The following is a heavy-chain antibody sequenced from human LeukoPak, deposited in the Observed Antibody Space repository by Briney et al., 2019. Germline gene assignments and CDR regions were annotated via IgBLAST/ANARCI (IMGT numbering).Heavy chain of an antibody. CDR3: ARADWFLDY. Sequence: PSETLSLTCAVYGGSFSGYYWSWIRQPPGKGLEWIGYIYYSGSTYYNPSLKSRVTISVDTSKNQFSLKLSSVTAADTAVYYCARADWFLDYWGQGTLVTVSS. V-gene: IGHV4-30-4*01. J-gene: IGHJ4*02. CDR2: IYYSGST. D-gene: IGHD3-9*01. CDR1: GGSFSGYY.